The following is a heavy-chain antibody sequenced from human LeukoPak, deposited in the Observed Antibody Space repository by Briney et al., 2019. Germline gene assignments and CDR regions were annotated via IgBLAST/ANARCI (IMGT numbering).Heavy chain of an antibody. CDR3: ARDPHHCSGGSCYGY. J-gene: IGHJ4*02. V-gene: IGHV1-69*05. D-gene: IGHD2-15*01. Sequence: SVKVSCKASGGTFSSYAISWVRQAPGQGLEWMGRIIPIFGSANYAQKFQGRVTITTDESTSTAYMELSSLRSEDTSVYYCARDPHHCSGGSCYGYWGQGTLVTVSS. CDR1: GGTFSSYA. CDR2: IIPIFGSA.